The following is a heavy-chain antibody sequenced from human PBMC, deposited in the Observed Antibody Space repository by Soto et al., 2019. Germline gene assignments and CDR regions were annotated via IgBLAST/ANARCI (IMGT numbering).Heavy chain of an antibody. CDR2: ISGSGGST. CDR3: AKEGTFYDYGDYDWYFDL. D-gene: IGHD4-17*01. CDR1: GFTFSNYW. V-gene: IGHV3-23*01. Sequence: GGSLRLSCVGSGFTFSNYWMHWVRQAPGKGLEWVSAISGSGGSTHYADSVKGRFTISRDNSKNTLYLQMNSLRAEDTAVYYCAKEGTFYDYGDYDWYFDLWGRGTLVTVSS. J-gene: IGHJ2*01.